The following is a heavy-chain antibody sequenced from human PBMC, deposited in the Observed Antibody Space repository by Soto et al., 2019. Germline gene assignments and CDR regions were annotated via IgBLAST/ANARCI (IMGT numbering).Heavy chain of an antibody. CDR3: ARALNYYYYYYMDV. CDR2: ISSSGSTI. J-gene: IGHJ6*03. CDR1: GFTFTDYY. V-gene: IGHV3-11*01. Sequence: SLRLSCAPSGFTFTDYYISWFRQAPGKGLEWVSYISSSGSTIYYADSVKGRFTISRDNAKNSLYLQMNSLRAEDTAVYYCARALNYYYYYYMDVWGKGTTVTVSS.